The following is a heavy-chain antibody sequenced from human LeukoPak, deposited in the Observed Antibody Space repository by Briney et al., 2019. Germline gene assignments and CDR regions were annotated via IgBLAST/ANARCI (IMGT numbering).Heavy chain of an antibody. Sequence: GGSLRLSCAASGFTFSDYYMSWIRQAPGKGLEWVSYIGSSGRTIYYADSVKGRFTISGDNAKNSLYLQMNSLRAEDTAVYYCARDGKAVAVAFDIWGQGTMVTASS. CDR2: IGSSGRTI. V-gene: IGHV3-11*04. CDR1: GFTFSDYY. J-gene: IGHJ3*02. CDR3: ARDGKAVAVAFDI. D-gene: IGHD6-19*01.